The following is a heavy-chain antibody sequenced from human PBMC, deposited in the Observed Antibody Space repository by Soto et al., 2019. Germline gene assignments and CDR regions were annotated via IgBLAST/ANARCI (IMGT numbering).Heavy chain of an antibody. V-gene: IGHV4-34*01. CDR2: INHSGST. D-gene: IGHD6-19*01. J-gene: IGHJ4*02. CDR3: ARGWGAVADY. CDR1: GGSFSGYY. Sequence: QVQLQQWGAGLLKPSETLSLTCAVYGGSFSGYYWNWNRQPPGKGLEWIGEINHSGSTNYNPSLKSRVTISVDTSKNQFSLKVTSVTAADTAVYYCARGWGAVADYWGQGTLVTVSS.